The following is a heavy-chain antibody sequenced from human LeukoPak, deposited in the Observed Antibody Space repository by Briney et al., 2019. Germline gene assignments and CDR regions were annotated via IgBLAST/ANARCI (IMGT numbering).Heavy chain of an antibody. D-gene: IGHD5-12*01. CDR3: TASPGVDIVATHTPLFDY. J-gene: IGHJ4*02. CDR2: IKSKTDGGTT. CDR1: GFTFSNAW. Sequence: GGSLRLSCAASGFTFSNAWMSWVRQAPGKGLEWVGRIKSKTDGGTTDYAAPVKGRFTISRDDLKNTLYLQTNSLKTEDTAVYYCTASPGVDIVATHTPLFDYWGQGTLVTVSS. V-gene: IGHV3-15*01.